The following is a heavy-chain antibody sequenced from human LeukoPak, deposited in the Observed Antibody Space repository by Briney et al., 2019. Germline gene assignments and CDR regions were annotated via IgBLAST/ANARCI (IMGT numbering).Heavy chain of an antibody. CDR2: IYYSGST. CDR3: ARSRGRPTYYYDSSGPMDY. D-gene: IGHD3-22*01. CDR1: GGSISSSSYY. V-gene: IGHV4-39*01. J-gene: IGHJ4*02. Sequence: SETLSLTCTVSGGSISSSSYYWGWIRQPPGRGLEWIGSIYYSGSTYYNPSLKSRVTISVDTSKNQFSLKLSSVTAADTAVYYCARSRGRPTYYYDSSGPMDYWGQGTLVTVSS.